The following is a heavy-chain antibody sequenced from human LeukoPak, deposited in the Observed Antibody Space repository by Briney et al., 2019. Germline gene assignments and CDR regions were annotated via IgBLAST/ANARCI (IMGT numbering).Heavy chain of an antibody. D-gene: IGHD3-10*01. V-gene: IGHV1-18*01. J-gene: IGHJ6*03. CDR2: ISAYNGNT. CDR3: ARSYRPYYYYMDL. Sequence: GASVKVSCKASGYTFTSYGISWVRQAPGQGLEWMGWISAYNGNTNYAQKLQGRVTMTTDTSTSTVYMELRSLRSDDTAVYYCARSYRPYYYYMDLWGKGTTVSVSS. CDR1: GYTFTSYG.